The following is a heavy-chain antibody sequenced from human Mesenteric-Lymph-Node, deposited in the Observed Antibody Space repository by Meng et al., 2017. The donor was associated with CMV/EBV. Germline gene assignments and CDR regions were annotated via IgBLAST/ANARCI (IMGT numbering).Heavy chain of an antibody. CDR1: GRNFDRYW. Sequence: GGSLRLSCAASGRNFDRYWMHWVRQVPGKGLVWVSRIISDESSTIYADSVKGRFTISRDNAKNTLYLQMNSLRAGDTAVYYCATGPMSAFEIWGPGTMVTVSS. D-gene: IGHD3-10*01. V-gene: IGHV3-74*01. CDR3: ATGPMSAFEI. J-gene: IGHJ3*02. CDR2: IISDESST.